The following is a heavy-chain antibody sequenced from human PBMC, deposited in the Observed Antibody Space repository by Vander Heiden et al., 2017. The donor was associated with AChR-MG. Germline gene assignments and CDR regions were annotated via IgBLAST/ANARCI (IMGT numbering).Heavy chain of an antibody. CDR2: ISGGGDDT. D-gene: IGHD3-10*01. Sequence: EMHLLESGGGLVQPGGSLRRSCAASGFTFRSHAMRWVRQTPGKGLEWVSAISGGGDDTYYTDSVKGRVTISRDNSKNMVYLQMNGLRAEETAVYYCAKKGGLGYCRDLLSSFDYWGQGTLVTVSS. CDR3: AKKGGLGYCRDLLSSFDY. V-gene: IGHV3-23*01. J-gene: IGHJ4*02. CDR1: GFTFRSHA.